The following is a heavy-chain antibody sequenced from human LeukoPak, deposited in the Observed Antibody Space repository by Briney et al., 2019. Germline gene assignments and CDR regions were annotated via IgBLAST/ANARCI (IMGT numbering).Heavy chain of an antibody. Sequence: GGSLRLSCTASGFTFSSYGMHWVRQAPGKGLEWVGHIRSKADGGTPDYIAPVKGRFTISRDDSKDTLCLQMNSLNTEDTAMYYCTTRSPARYCSDGACYSSADYWGQGTLVTVSS. CDR2: IRSKADGGTP. CDR1: GFTFSSYG. D-gene: IGHD2-15*01. CDR3: TTRSPARYCSDGACYSSADY. J-gene: IGHJ4*02. V-gene: IGHV3-15*07.